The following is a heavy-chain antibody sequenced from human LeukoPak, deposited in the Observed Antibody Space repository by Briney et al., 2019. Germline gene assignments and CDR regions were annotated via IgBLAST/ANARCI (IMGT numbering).Heavy chain of an antibody. CDR3: ARGSGSYYAFAI. CDR1: GDSVSSNSAT. V-gene: IGHV6-1*01. CDR2: TYYRSKWFS. J-gene: IGHJ3*02. Sequence: SQTLSLTCAISGDSVSSNSATWNWIRQSPSRGLEWLGRTYYRSKWFSDYAVSVKSRTTFNPDTSKNQLSLQLNSVTPEDTAVYYCARGSGSYYAFAIWGRGTMVTVSS. D-gene: IGHD1-26*01.